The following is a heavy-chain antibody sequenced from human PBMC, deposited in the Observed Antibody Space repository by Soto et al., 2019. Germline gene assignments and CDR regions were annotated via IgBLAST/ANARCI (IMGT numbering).Heavy chain of an antibody. J-gene: IGHJ6*02. CDR2: INHSGST. V-gene: IGHV4-34*01. CDR1: GGSFSGYY. CDR3: ASMTPDYDFWSGYGTYYYYYGMDV. Sequence: KASETLSLTCAVYGGSFSGYYWSWIRQPPGKGLEWIGEINHSGSTNYNPSLKSRVTISVDTSKNQFSLKLSSVTAADTAVYYCASMTPDYDFWSGYGTYYYYYGMDVWGQGTTVTVSS. D-gene: IGHD3-3*01.